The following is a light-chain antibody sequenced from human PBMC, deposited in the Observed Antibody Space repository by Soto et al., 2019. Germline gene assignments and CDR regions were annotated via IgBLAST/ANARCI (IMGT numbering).Light chain of an antibody. CDR2: TNN. CDR1: NSNIGSHL. V-gene: IGLV1-44*01. J-gene: IGLJ3*02. CDR3: ATWDGSLQSWV. Sequence: QSVLTQPPSVSGTPGQRVTISCSGSNSNIGSHLVNWYQQVPGTAPRLLIYTNNQRPSGVPDRFSDSKSGTSASLAISGLQSEDEADYYCATWDGSLQSWVFGGGTKVTAL.